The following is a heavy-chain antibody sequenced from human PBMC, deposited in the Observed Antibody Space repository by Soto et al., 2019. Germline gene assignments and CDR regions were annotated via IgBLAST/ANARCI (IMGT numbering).Heavy chain of an antibody. V-gene: IGHV2-5*01. CDR3: AHRPTEISGSYWPFYFDY. Sequence: QITLKESGPTLVKPTQTLTLTCTFSGFSLSTSGVGVGWIRQPPGKALEWLALIYWNDDKRYSPSLKSRLTITKDTSKNQVVLTMTNMDPVDTATYYCAHRPTEISGSYWPFYFDYWGQGTLVTVSS. CDR2: IYWNDDK. J-gene: IGHJ4*02. D-gene: IGHD1-26*01. CDR1: GFSLSTSGVG.